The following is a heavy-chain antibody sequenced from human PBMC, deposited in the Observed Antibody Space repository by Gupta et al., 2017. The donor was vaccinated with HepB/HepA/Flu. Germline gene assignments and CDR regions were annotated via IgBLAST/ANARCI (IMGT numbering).Heavy chain of an antibody. CDR2: IYYSGTT. V-gene: IGHV4-31*11. CDR3: ARGDGDSSGYYYVDY. Sequence: QVQLQASGPGQVQTSQTLSLTCAVPGGSLTSSGGHSWSWLRQHPGKGLEWIEYIYYSGTTYYTPSLQSRLAISIDTSKNQFSLKLSSVTAADTAIYYCARGDGDSSGYYYVDYWGQGTLVTVSS. D-gene: IGHD3-22*01. CDR1: GGSLTSSGGHS. J-gene: IGHJ4*01.